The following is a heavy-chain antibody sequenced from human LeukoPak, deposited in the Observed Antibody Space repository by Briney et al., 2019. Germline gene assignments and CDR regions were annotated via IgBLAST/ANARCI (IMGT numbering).Heavy chain of an antibody. D-gene: IGHD2-21*01. CDR2: ISASGGRT. V-gene: IGHV3-23*01. J-gene: IGHJ3*02. CDR1: GFIFSNYA. CDR3: AKDPNGDWVGGFDM. Sequence: GGSLRLSCEGSGFIFSNYAXXXVRQVPGKXXXXXXXISASGGRTHXADSVKGRFIXSRDRSKNTVFLQMNSLRVDDTALYYCAKDPNGDWVGGFDMLGQGTMVTVSS.